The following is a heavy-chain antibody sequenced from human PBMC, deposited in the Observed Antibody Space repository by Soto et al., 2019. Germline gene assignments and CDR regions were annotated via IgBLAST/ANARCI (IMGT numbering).Heavy chain of an antibody. CDR3: ARDWYSSSWTIKTYGMDV. D-gene: IGHD6-13*01. Sequence: GGSLRLSCAASGFTFSSYGMHWVRQAPGKGLEWVAVIWYDGSNKYYADSVKGRFTISRDNSKNTLYLQMNSLRAEDTAVYYCARDWYSSSWTIKTYGMDVWGQGTTVTVSS. J-gene: IGHJ6*02. V-gene: IGHV3-33*01. CDR1: GFTFSSYG. CDR2: IWYDGSNK.